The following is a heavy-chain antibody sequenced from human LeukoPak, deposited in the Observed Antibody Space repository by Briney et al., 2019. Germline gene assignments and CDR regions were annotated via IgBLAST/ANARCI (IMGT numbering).Heavy chain of an antibody. J-gene: IGHJ4*02. CDR1: GGTFSSYA. D-gene: IGHD5-18*01. CDR2: IIPIFGTA. CDR3: ARLPQDTAMVTIRDY. V-gene: IGHV1-69*13. Sequence: GASVKVSCKASGGTFSSYAISWVRQAPGQGLEWMGGIIPIFGTANYAQKFQGRVTITADESTSTAYMELSSLRSEDTAVYYCARLPQDTAMVTIRDYWGQGTLVTVSS.